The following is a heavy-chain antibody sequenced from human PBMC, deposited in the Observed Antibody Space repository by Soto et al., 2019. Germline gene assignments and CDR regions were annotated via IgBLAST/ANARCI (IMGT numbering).Heavy chain of an antibody. V-gene: IGHV3-7*03. D-gene: IGHD3-3*01. CDR1: GFTFSSYW. CDR3: ARAQKGYYDFWSGYYFDY. CDR2: IKQDGSEK. Sequence: GGSLRLSCAASGFTFSSYWMSWVRQAPGKGLEWVANIKQDGSEKYYVDSVKGRFTISRDNAKNSLYLQMNSLRAEDTAVYYCARAQKGYYDFWSGYYFDYWGQGTLVTVSP. J-gene: IGHJ4*02.